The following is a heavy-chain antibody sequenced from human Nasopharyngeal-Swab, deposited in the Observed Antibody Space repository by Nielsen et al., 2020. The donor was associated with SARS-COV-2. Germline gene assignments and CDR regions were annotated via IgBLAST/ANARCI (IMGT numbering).Heavy chain of an antibody. CDR1: GFTFSSYS. CDR2: ISSSSSYI. CDR3: ARVSGYTVNDAFDM. D-gene: IGHD6-13*01. J-gene: IGHJ3*02. V-gene: IGHV3-21*01. Sequence: GGSLRLSCAASGFTFSSYSMNWVRQAPGKGLEWVSGISSSSSYIYYSDSVKGRFTISRDNAKNSLYLQMNSLRAEDTAVYYCARVSGYTVNDAFDMWGQGTMVTVSS.